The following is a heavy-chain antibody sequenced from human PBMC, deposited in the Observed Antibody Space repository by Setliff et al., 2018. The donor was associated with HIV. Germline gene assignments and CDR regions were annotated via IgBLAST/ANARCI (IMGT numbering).Heavy chain of an antibody. Sequence: ASVKVSCKASGYTFTDYYMHWVQQAPGKGLEWMGRVDPKNGKTLYAENLRGRITITADTSTGTAYMELNSLRSEDTAMYYCATLDYYGSQTCNLALHYCGQGTLVTVSS. J-gene: IGHJ4*02. CDR1: GYTFTDYY. CDR3: ATLDYYGSQTCNLALHY. D-gene: IGHD3-10*01. CDR2: VDPKNGKT. V-gene: IGHV1-69-2*01.